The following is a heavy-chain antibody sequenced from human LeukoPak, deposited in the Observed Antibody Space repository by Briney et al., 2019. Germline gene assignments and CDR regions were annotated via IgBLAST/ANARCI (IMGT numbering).Heavy chain of an antibody. D-gene: IGHD3-22*01. CDR1: GGTFSSYV. CDR2: IIPIFGTA. V-gene: IGHV1-69*01. CDR3: ARGPYDSRGQDYYYYYMDV. Sequence: GSSVKVSCKASGGTFSSYVISWVRQAPGQGLEWMGGIIPIFGTANYAQKLQGRVTITADESTSTAYLELSSLRSEDTAVYYCARGPYDSRGQDYYYYYMDVWGRGTTVTVS. J-gene: IGHJ6*03.